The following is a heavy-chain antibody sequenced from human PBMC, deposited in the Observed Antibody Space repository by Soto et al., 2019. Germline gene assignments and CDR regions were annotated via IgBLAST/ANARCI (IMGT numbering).Heavy chain of an antibody. J-gene: IGHJ3*02. CDR3: ARVLDVEIVATIQDLDAFDI. Sequence: GGSLRLSCAASGFTFSSYGMHWVRQAPGKGLEWVAVIWYDGSNKYYADSVKGRFTISRDNSKNTLYLQMNSLRAEDTAVYYCARVLDVEIVATIQDLDAFDIWGQGTMVTVAS. V-gene: IGHV3-33*01. CDR1: GFTFSSYG. D-gene: IGHD5-12*01. CDR2: IWYDGSNK.